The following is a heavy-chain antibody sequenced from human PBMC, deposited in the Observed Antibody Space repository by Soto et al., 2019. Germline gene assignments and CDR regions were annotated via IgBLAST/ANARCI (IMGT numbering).Heavy chain of an antibody. J-gene: IGHJ4*02. CDR1: GFTFTSSA. V-gene: IGHV1-58*02. CDR2: IVVGSGNT. CDR3: VTGYYPHLDY. Sequence: QMQLVQSGPEVKKPGTSVKVSCKASGFTFTSSAMQWVRQARGQRLEWIGWIVVGSGNTNYAQKFQESDTLTRDMSTSTAYMELSSLRSEDTAVYYCVTGYYPHLDYLGQGTLVTVSS. D-gene: IGHD3-9*01.